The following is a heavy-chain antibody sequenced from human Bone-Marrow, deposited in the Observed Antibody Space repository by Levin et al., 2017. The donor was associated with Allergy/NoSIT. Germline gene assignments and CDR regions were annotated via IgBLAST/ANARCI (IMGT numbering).Heavy chain of an antibody. D-gene: IGHD6-6*01. J-gene: IGHJ4*02. CDR2: TYPGGSDT. Sequence: GESLKISCKGSGYSFTNYWIAWVRQMPGKGLEWMGTTYPGGSDTKYSPSAQGQVTISADKSITTAYLQWSSLKASDTAIYFCARHAPEGAARVDHFDYWGQRTLVIVPS. CDR3: ARHAPEGAARVDHFDY. V-gene: IGHV5-51*01. CDR1: GYSFTNYW.